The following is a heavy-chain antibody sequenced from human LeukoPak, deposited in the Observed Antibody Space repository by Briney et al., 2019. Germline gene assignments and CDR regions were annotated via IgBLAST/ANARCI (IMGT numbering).Heavy chain of an antibody. J-gene: IGHJ4*02. V-gene: IGHV1-3*01. CDR2: INAGNGNT. CDR1: GGTFSSYA. Sequence: ASVKVSCKASGGTFSSYAISWVRQAPGQRLEWMGWINAGNGNTKYSQKFQGRVTITRDTSASTAYMELSSLRSEDTAVYYCAWGSGYYYYFDYWGQGTLVTVSS. CDR3: AWGSGYYYYFDY. D-gene: IGHD3-22*01.